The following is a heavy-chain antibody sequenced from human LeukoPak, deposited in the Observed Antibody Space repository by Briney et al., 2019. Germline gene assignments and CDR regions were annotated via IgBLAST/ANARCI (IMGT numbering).Heavy chain of an antibody. Sequence: GESLKISCKGSGYSFTSYWIGWVRQMPGKGLEWMGIIYPDDSDTRYSPSFQGQVSISADKSINTAYLQWSSLKASDTAMYYCARLDTAGSPYYFDYWGQGTLVTVSS. D-gene: IGHD3-9*01. CDR3: ARLDTAGSPYYFDY. V-gene: IGHV5-51*01. CDR2: IYPDDSDT. CDR1: GYSFTSYW. J-gene: IGHJ4*02.